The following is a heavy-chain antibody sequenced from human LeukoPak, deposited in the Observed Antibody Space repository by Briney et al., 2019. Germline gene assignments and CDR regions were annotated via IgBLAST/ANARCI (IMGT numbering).Heavy chain of an antibody. CDR2: ISSSSTI. CDR3: ARSGGPDY. D-gene: IGHD3-10*01. Sequence: GGSLRLSCAASGFTFSSYSMNWVRQAPGKGLEWVSYISSSSTIYYADSVKGRFTISRDNAKNSLYLQMNSLRDEDTAVYYCARSGGPDYWGQGTLVTVSS. CDR1: GFTFSSYS. J-gene: IGHJ4*02. V-gene: IGHV3-48*02.